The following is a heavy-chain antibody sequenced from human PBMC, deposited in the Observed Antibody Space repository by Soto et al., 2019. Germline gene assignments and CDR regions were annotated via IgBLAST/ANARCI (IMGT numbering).Heavy chain of an antibody. V-gene: IGHV4-59*08. Sequence: AETLCLTCTVSGRSISPYYWSWIRQPPGRGLEWIGNIFSSGSTNYNPSLKSRVTISIDTSKNQFSLKLSSLTASDTAVYFCVSQRTTVPTQAYFDYWGPGALVTVSS. CDR1: GRSISPYY. J-gene: IGHJ4*02. D-gene: IGHD4-17*01. CDR2: IFSSGST. CDR3: VSQRTTVPTQAYFDY.